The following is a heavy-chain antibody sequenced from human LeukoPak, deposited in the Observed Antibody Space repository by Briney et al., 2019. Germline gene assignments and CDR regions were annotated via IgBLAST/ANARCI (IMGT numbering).Heavy chain of an antibody. CDR1: GFTFSDSW. Sequence: GGSLRLSCAASGFTFSDSWMSWVRQAPGKGLEWVVNINQDGSAKGYVDSVKGRFTISRDNARNSLYLQMSSLRPEDTAVYYCATYTHWVAGDVWGQGTTVTVSS. J-gene: IGHJ6*02. D-gene: IGHD3-16*01. V-gene: IGHV3-7*01. CDR3: ATYTHWVAGDV. CDR2: INQDGSAK.